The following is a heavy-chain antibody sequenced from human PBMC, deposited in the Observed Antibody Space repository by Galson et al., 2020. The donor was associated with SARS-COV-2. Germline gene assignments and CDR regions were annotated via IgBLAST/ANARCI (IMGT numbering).Heavy chain of an antibody. D-gene: IGHD3-10*01. CDR3: ARREDYSGSGRPFGN. CDR1: GQSISSGYY. V-gene: IGHV4-38-2*01. J-gene: IGHJ4*02. Sequence: SQTLSLTCAVSGQSISSGYYWGWIRQPTGKGLEWIASIYHDGSTYYNPSLKSRVTVFMDTSKNQFSLKLNSVTAADTAVYFCARREDYSGSGRPFGNWGQGTLVTGSS. CDR2: IYHDGST.